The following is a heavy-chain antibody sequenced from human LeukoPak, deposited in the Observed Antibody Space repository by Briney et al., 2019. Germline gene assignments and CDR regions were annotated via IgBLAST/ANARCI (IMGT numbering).Heavy chain of an antibody. V-gene: IGHV2-5*02. J-gene: IGHJ4*02. D-gene: IGHD1-26*01. CDR2: IYWDDDK. Sequence: KRSVPTLVNPTQTLTLTCTFSGFSPSTSGVGVGWIRQPPGKALEWLALIYWDDDKRYSPSLKSRLTITKDTSKNRVVLTMTNMDPVDTATYYCAHLLRGIKWGKDEVNFDYWGQGTLVTVSS. CDR1: GFSPSTSGVG. CDR3: AHLLRGIKWGKDEVNFDY.